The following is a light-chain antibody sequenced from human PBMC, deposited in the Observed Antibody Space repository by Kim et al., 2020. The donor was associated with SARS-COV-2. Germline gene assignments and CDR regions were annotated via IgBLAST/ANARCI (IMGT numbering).Light chain of an antibody. CDR2: QDS. V-gene: IGLV3-1*01. J-gene: IGLJ2*01. CDR3: QAWDSSTVV. CDR1: KLGDKY. Sequence: VSPGQTASINCSGDKLGDKYACWYQQKPGQSPVLVIYQDSKRPSGIPERFSGSNSGNTATLTISGTQAMDEADYYCQAWDSSTVVFSGGTQLTVL.